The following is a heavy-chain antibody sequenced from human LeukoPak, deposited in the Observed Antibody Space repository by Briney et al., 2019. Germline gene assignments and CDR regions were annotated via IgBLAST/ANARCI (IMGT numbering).Heavy chain of an antibody. V-gene: IGHV4-39*01. CDR2: IYYSGST. J-gene: IGHJ4*02. Sequence: SETLSLTCTVSGGSISSSSYFWGWIRQPPGKGLEWIGSIYYSGSTYYNPSLKSRVTISIDTSKNQFSLKLTSVTASDTAVYYCARHRFGGFYYFDYWGQGTLVTVSS. CDR1: GGSISSSSYF. D-gene: IGHD3-10*01. CDR3: ARHRFGGFYYFDY.